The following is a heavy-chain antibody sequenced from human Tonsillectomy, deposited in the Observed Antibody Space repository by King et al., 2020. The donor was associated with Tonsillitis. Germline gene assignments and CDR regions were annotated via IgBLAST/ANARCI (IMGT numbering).Heavy chain of an antibody. V-gene: IGHV1-2*05. J-gene: IGHJ4*02. Sequence: VQLVESGAEVKKPGASVKVSCTASGYTFTDYYIHWVRQAPGQGLEWMGRINPNSGGTNYAQKFQGRITMTRDTSISTAYMKLSRLRSDDTVVYYCAQVPIYCSSTSCSYFDYWGQGTLVTVSS. CDR3: AQVPIYCSSTSCSYFDY. D-gene: IGHD2-2*01. CDR1: GYTFTDYY. CDR2: INPNSGGT.